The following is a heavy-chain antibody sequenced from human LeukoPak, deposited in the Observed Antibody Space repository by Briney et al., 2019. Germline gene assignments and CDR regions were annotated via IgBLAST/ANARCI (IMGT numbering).Heavy chain of an antibody. J-gene: IGHJ4*02. D-gene: IGHD3-3*01. CDR3: ASQRNHDFWSGYGHFEH. Sequence: SETLSLTCTVSGGSISSSNYYWGWIRQPPGKGLEWIGSIYYSGDTYSNPSLKSRVTIYVDTSKNQFSLMMSSVTAADTAGYYCASQRNHDFWSGYGHFEHWGQGTLVSVSS. CDR1: GGSISSSNYY. V-gene: IGHV4-39*01. CDR2: IYYSGDT.